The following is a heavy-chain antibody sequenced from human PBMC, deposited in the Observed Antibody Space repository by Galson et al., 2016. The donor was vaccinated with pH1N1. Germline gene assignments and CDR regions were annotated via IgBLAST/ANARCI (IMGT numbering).Heavy chain of an antibody. CDR1: GYSISNGYY. V-gene: IGHV4-38-2*01. J-gene: IGHJ5*02. CDR2: IFRSRKT. Sequence: ETLSLTCDVSGYSISNGYYWGWIRQPPGKGLEWIGFIFRSRKTYYNVSLKSRATISVDTSKNRFSLTLRSVTAADTAVYFCARNMDLSGVVIFPFNLWGQGTLVTVSS. CDR3: ARNMDLSGVVIFPFNL. D-gene: IGHD3-3*01.